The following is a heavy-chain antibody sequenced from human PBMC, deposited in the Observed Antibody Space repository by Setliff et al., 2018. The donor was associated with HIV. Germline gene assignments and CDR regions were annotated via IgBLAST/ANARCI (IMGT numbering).Heavy chain of an antibody. CDR2: IYWNNNK. CDR3: AYSGRQLRGPYFDF. CDR1: GLSLSTSGVG. Sequence: PTLVNPTQTLTLTCTFSGLSLSTSGVGVGWIRQSPGKALEWLAFIYWNNNKHYSTSLKSRLTVTKDTSKNRVVFTMTNMDPVDTATYYCAYSGRQLRGPYFDFWGQGTPVTAPQ. V-gene: IGHV2-5*01. J-gene: IGHJ4*02. D-gene: IGHD1-1*01.